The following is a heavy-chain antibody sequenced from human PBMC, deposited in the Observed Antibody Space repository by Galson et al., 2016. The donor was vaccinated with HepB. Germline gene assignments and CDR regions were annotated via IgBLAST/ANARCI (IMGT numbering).Heavy chain of an antibody. J-gene: IGHJ4*02. CDR1: GFAFSSYA. V-gene: IGHV3-23*01. D-gene: IGHD2-8*01. Sequence: SLRLSCAASGFAFSSYAMSWVRQAPGKGLEWVSTIGGSGGTTSYADSVKGRFTISRDNSKNTLYVQMNSLRAEDTAVYYCAKGECANGICYPSLWGQGTLVTVSS. CDR2: IGGSGGTT. CDR3: AKGECANGICYPSL.